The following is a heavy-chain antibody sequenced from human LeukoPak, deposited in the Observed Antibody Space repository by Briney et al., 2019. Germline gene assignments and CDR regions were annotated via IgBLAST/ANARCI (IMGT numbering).Heavy chain of an antibody. CDR3: AKDGYYFDSSGYYYESPFDY. D-gene: IGHD3-22*01. V-gene: IGHV3-23*01. CDR2: ITTGDGNT. CDR1: GFTFSSYT. Sequence: GGSLRLSCTASGFTFSSYTMTWVRQAPGKGLKWVSTITTGDGNTYYADSVKGRFTISRDNSKNTLYLQMNSLRAEDTAVYYCAKDGYYFDSSGYYYESPFDYWGQGTLVTVSS. J-gene: IGHJ4*02.